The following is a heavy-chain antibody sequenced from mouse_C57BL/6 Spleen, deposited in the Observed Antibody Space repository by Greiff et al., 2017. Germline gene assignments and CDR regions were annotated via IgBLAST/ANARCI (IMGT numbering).Heavy chain of an antibody. CDR3: ARGKLRLRCDY. D-gene: IGHD3-2*02. V-gene: IGHV1-9*01. CDR2: ILPGSGST. Sequence: QVQLKQSGAELMKPGASVQLSCKATGYTFTGYWIEWVKQRPGHGLEWIGEILPGSGSTNYNEKVKGKATFTADTSSNTAYMQLSSLTTEDSALNDGARGKLRLRCDYGGQGTTRTVSS. J-gene: IGHJ2*01. CDR1: GYTFTGYW.